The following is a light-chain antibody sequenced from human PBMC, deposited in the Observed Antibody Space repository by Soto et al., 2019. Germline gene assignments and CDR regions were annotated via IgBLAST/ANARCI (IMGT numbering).Light chain of an antibody. Sequence: EILLTQSPGTLGLSPGEGATVSCMAIQSVSSSFLAWSQQKPGQAPRLLIYAASSRATGIPDRFSGSGSGTDFTLTISRLEPEDFAVYYCQQYGNSPQTFGQGTKVDIK. CDR3: QQYGNSPQT. CDR2: AAS. V-gene: IGKV3-20*01. J-gene: IGKJ1*01. CDR1: QSVSSSF.